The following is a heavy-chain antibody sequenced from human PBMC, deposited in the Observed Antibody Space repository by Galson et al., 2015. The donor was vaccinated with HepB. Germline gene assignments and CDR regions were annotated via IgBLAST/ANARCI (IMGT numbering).Heavy chain of an antibody. CDR3: TTLYTEIAETGDY. CDR1: GFTFDDYA. Sequence: SLRLSCAASGFTFDDYAMHWVRQAPGKGLEWVSGISWNSGSIGYADSVKGRFTISRDNAKNSLYLQMNSLKTEDTAVYYCTTLYTEIAETGDYWGQGTLVTVSS. J-gene: IGHJ4*02. CDR2: ISWNSGSI. V-gene: IGHV3-9*01. D-gene: IGHD6-19*01.